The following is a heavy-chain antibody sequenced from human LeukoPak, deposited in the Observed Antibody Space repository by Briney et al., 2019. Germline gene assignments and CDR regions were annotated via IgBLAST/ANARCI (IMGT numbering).Heavy chain of an antibody. J-gene: IGHJ6*03. D-gene: IGHD7-27*01. CDR1: GGSISSSSYY. CDR3: ARGTSSSLGATYSSWGTDYYYMDV. V-gene: IGHV4-39*07. Sequence: NSSETLSLTCTVSGGSISSSSYYWGWIRQPPGKGLEWIGSIHYSGSTNYNPSLKSRVTISVDTSKNQFSLKLSSVTAADTAVYYCARGTSSSLGATYSSWGTDYYYMDVWGKGTTVTISS. CDR2: IHYSGST.